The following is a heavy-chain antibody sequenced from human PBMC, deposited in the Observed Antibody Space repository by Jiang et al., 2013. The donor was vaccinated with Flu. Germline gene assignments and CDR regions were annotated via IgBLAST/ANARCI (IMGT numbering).Heavy chain of an antibody. J-gene: IGHJ3*01. Sequence: CAASGFTFSHYWMSWVRQAPGMGLEWVANIKQDGSQKYYVDSVEGRFTISRDNAKNSLWLQVNGLTAEDSAVYYCARVAFVVATGAFDGFDVWGQGTMVSVSS. CDR1: GFTFSHYW. V-gene: IGHV3-7*03. D-gene: IGHD2-21*01. CDR3: ARVAFVVATGAFDGFDV. CDR2: IKQDGSQK.